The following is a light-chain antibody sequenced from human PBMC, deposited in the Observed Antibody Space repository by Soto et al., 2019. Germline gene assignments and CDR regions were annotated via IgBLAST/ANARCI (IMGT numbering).Light chain of an antibody. J-gene: IGKJ5*01. CDR3: QHFGGTTFT. CDR2: GAS. Sequence: EIVLTQSPGTLSLSPGERATLSCRASQSVSSSYLAWYQQKPGQAPRLLIYGASSRATGIPDRFSGSGSGTDFTLTISRLEPGDFAVYYCQHFGGTTFTFGQGTRLEIK. V-gene: IGKV3-20*01. CDR1: QSVSSSY.